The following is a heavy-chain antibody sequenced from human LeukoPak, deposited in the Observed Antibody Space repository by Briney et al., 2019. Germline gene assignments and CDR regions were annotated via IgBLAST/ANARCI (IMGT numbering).Heavy chain of an antibody. Sequence: GESLRISCQTSGFTFTTYWVGWVRQMPGKGLEWMGIIYPADSDTTYSPSFRGQVTISADKSINTAYLQWSSLKASDTAMYYCARRPPTVVTLSRDALHIWGQGTMVTVSS. D-gene: IGHD4-23*01. V-gene: IGHV5-51*01. CDR2: IYPADSDT. CDR1: GFTFTTYW. J-gene: IGHJ3*02. CDR3: ARRPPTVVTLSRDALHI.